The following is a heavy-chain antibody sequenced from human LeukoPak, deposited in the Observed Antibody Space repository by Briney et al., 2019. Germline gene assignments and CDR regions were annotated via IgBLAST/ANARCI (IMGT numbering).Heavy chain of an antibody. V-gene: IGHV4-34*01. CDR2: INHSGST. CDR3: AGSSTVTTSGGMDV. J-gene: IGHJ6*02. Sequence: SETLSLTCAVYGGSFSGYYWSWIRQPPGKGLEWIGEINHSGSTNYNPSLKSRVTISVDTSKNQFSLKLSSVTAADTAVYYCAGSSTVTTSGGMDVWGQGTTVTVSS. CDR1: GGSFSGYY. D-gene: IGHD4-17*01.